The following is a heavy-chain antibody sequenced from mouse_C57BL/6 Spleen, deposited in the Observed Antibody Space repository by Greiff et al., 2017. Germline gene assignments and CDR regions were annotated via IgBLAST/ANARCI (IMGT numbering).Heavy chain of an antibody. CDR1: GYSFTGYY. CDR2: INPSTGGT. Sequence: VHVKQSGPELVKPGASVKISCKASGYSFTGYYMNWVKQSPEKSLEWIGEINPSTGGTTYNQKFKAKATLTVDKSSSTAYMQLKSLTSEDSAVYYCARYYYGNYDYFDYWGQGTTLTVSS. D-gene: IGHD2-1*01. J-gene: IGHJ2*01. CDR3: ARYYYGNYDYFDY. V-gene: IGHV1-42*01.